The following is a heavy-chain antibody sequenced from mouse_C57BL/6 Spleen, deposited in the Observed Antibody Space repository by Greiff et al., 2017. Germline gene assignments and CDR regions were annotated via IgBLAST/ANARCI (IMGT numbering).Heavy chain of an antibody. CDR2: IYPSDSVP. D-gene: IGHD2-3*01. V-gene: IGHV1-61*01. CDR3: ASNDGLHPFPY. CDR1: GYTFPSSW. Sequence: QVQLQQPGDELVRPGSSVRLSCKASGYTFPSSWMDWVKQRPGQGLEWIGNIYPSDSVPNYNQKFKDKATLTVDKSSSTAYMQLSSLTSEDSAVYYCASNDGLHPFPYRGQATLVTASA. J-gene: IGHJ3*01.